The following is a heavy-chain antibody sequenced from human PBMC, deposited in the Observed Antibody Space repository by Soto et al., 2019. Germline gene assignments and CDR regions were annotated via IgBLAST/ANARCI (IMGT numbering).Heavy chain of an antibody. D-gene: IGHD5-18*01. V-gene: IGHV1-8*01. Sequence: ASVKVSCKASGYTFTSYDINWVRQATGQGLEWMGWMNPNSGNTGYAQKFQGRVTMTRNTSISTAYMELSSLRSEDTAVYYCARGLGIQLWLGYYYGMDVWGQGTTVTVSS. J-gene: IGHJ6*02. CDR1: GYTFTSYD. CDR3: ARGLGIQLWLGYYYGMDV. CDR2: MNPNSGNT.